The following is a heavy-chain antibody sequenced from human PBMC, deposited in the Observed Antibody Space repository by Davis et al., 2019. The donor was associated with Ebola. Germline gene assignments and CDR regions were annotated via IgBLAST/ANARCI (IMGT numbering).Heavy chain of an antibody. CDR2: IYYSGST. Sequence: ESLKISCAASGFTFSDYYMSWIRQAPGKGLEWIGYIYYSGSTNYNPSLKSRVTISVDTSKNQFSLKLTSVTAADTAVYYCARDAFPGDYIRWFDSWGQGTQVTVSS. CDR3: ARDAFPGDYIRWFDS. D-gene: IGHD4-17*01. V-gene: IGHV4-59*12. J-gene: IGHJ5*01. CDR1: GFTFSDYY.